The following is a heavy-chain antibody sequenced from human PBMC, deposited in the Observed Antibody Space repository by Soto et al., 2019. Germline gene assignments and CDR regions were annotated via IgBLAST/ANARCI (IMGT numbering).Heavy chain of an antibody. D-gene: IGHD3-10*01. CDR2: IIPIFGTA. Sequence: VQLVKSGAEVKKPGSSVQVSCKASGGTFSSYAISWVRQAPGQGLEWMGGIIPIFGTANYAQKFKGRVTITADESTSTAYMELSSLSAEDTAVYYCARADNTMVRGVPAGFDPWGQGTLVTVSS. CDR1: GGTFSSYA. CDR3: ARADNTMVRGVPAGFDP. J-gene: IGHJ5*02. V-gene: IGHV1-69*01.